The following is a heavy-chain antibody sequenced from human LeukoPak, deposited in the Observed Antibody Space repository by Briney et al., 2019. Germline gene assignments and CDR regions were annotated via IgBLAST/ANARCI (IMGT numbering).Heavy chain of an antibody. CDR1: GFTFSSYW. CDR2: IKQDGSEK. D-gene: IGHD1-26*01. J-gene: IGHJ4*02. CDR3: ARDQFGGSYSVDY. V-gene: IGHV3-7*01. Sequence: GGSLRLSCAASGFTFSSYWMSWVRQAPGKGLEWVANIKQDGSEKYYVDPVKGRFTISRDNAKNSLYLQMNSLRAEDTAVYYCARDQFGGSYSVDYWGQGTLVTVSS.